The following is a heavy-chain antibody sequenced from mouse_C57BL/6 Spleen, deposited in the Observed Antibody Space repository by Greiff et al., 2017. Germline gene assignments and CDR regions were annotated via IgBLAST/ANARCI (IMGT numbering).Heavy chain of an antibody. D-gene: IGHD1-1*01. CDR1: GFTFSDYG. CDR3: AKGYYGSLAY. V-gene: IGHV5-17*01. J-gene: IGHJ3*01. CDR2: ISSGSSTI. Sequence: EVQVVESGGGLVKPGGSLKLSCAASGFTFSDYGMHWVRQAPEKGLEWVAYISSGSSTIYYADTVKGRFTISRDNAKNTLFLQMTSLRSEDTAMYYCAKGYYGSLAYWGQGTLVTVSA.